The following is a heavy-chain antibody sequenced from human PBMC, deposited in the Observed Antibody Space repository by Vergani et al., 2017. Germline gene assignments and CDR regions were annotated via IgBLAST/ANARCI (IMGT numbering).Heavy chain of an antibody. CDR1: GGTFSSYA. J-gene: IGHJ2*01. V-gene: IGHV1-69*01. CDR2: IIPIFGTA. D-gene: IGHD4-17*01. Sequence: QVQLVQSGAEVKKPGSSVKVSCKASGGTFSSYAISWVRQAPGQGLEWMGGIIPIFGTANYAQKFQGRVTITADESTSTAYMELSSLRSEDTAMYYCARSPTVTRVPYWYFDLWGRGTLVTVSS. CDR3: ARSPTVTRVPYWYFDL.